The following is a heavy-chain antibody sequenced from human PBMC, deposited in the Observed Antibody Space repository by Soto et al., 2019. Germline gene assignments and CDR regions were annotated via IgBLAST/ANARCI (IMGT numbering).Heavy chain of an antibody. Sequence: GGSLRLSCAASGFTFSSYAMSWVRQAPGKGLEWVSAISGSGGSTYYADSVKGRFTISRDNSKNTLYLQMNSLRAEDTAVYYCAKDFPLRFLEWPIRRGVAFDIWGQGTMVTVSS. V-gene: IGHV3-23*01. CDR2: ISGSGGST. CDR3: AKDFPLRFLEWPIRRGVAFDI. J-gene: IGHJ3*02. D-gene: IGHD3-3*01. CDR1: GFTFSSYA.